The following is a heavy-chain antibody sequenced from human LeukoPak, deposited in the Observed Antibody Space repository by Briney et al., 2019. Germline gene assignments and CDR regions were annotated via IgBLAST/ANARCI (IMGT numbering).Heavy chain of an antibody. J-gene: IGHJ4*01. CDR2: ISSDGNTQ. CDR3: VRDLTSGARFDF. CDR1: GFTFTDYA. V-gene: IGHV3-30*04. D-gene: IGHD3-9*01. Sequence: GGSLRLSCVASGFTFTDYAFNWVRRTPGKGMEWVAIISSDGNTQSYADPLKGRFTISRDNFRDTVFLELTTLRPEDTGLYYCVRDLTSGARFDFWGPGTLVTVSS.